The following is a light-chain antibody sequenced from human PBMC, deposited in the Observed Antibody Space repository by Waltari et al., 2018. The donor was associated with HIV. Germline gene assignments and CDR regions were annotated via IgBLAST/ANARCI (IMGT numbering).Light chain of an antibody. CDR3: AAWDDIRSGWI. J-gene: IGLJ2*01. CDR2: KND. V-gene: IGLV1-47*01. CDR1: TSDIGTNY. Sequence: QSVLTQTPSASGTPGQRVTISCSGSTSDIGTNYVSWFQQFPGTPPKVLIYKNDQRPSGVSDRFSASKSGTSASLAISGLRTEDESDFYCAAWDDIRSGWIFGGGTKLTVL.